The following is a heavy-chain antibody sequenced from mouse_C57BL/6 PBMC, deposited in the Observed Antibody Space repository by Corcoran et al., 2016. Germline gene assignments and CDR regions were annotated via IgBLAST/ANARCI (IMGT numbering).Heavy chain of an antibody. J-gene: IGHJ4*01. CDR3: ASGLLYYARDY. D-gene: IGHD2-3*01. CDR1: GYPFTDYY. Sequence: VQLQQSGPELVKPGSSVKISCTASGYPFTDYYLTWVKQSHGKSLEWIGDINPNNGGTSYNQKFKGKATLTVDKSSSTAYMELRSLTSEESAVYYCASGLLYYARDYWGQGTSVTVS. CDR2: INPNNGGT. V-gene: IGHV1-26*01.